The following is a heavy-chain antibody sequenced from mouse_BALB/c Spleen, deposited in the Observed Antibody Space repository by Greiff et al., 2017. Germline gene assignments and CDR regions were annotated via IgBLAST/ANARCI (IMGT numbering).Heavy chain of an antibody. J-gene: IGHJ3*01. Sequence: ESGPGLVKPSQSLSLTCTVTGYSITSDYAWNWIRQFPGNKLEWMGYISYSGSTSYNPSLKSRISITRDTSKNQFFLQLNSVTTEDTATYYCAIFMITTGVFAYWGQGTLVTVSA. D-gene: IGHD2-4*01. CDR2: ISYSGST. V-gene: IGHV3-2*02. CDR3: AIFMITTGVFAY. CDR1: GYSITSDYA.